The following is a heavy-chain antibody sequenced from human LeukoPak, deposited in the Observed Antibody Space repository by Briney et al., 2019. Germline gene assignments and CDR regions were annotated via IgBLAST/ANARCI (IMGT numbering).Heavy chain of an antibody. J-gene: IGHJ5*02. CDR3: ARGADSGSYWSTTFNWFDP. D-gene: IGHD1-26*01. Sequence: ASVKVSCKTSGYRFTGYYMHWVRQAPGQGLEWMGWINPNSGGTNYAQKFQGRVTMTRDTSISTAYMELSRLRSDDTAVYYCARGADSGSYWSTTFNWFDPWGQGTLVTVSS. V-gene: IGHV1-2*02. CDR2: INPNSGGT. CDR1: GYRFTGYY.